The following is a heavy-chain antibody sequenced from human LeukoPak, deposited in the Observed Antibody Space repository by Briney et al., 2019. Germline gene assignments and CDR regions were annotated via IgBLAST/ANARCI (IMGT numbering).Heavy chain of an antibody. V-gene: IGHV3-48*01. CDR1: GFTFSSYS. D-gene: IGHD2-2*01. Sequence: GGSLRLSCAASGFTFSSYSMNWARQAPGKGLEWVSYISSSSSTIYYADSVKGRFTISRDNAKNSLYLQMNSLRAEDTAVYYCAREKGSYQLLHLDYWGQGTLVTVSS. CDR2: ISSSSSTI. J-gene: IGHJ4*02. CDR3: AREKGSYQLLHLDY.